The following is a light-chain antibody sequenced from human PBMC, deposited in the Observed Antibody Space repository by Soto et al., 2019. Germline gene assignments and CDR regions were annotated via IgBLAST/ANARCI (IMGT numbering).Light chain of an antibody. V-gene: IGKV3-11*01. J-gene: IGKJ1*01. CDR3: AQRVWPWT. CDR2: DAS. Sequence: EIVLTQSPATLSLSPGERATLSCRASQSVTSQLAWYQHKPGQAPRLLIYDASNRATGIPARFSGSGSGTDFTLPISRLEPEDFAVYYCAQRVWPWTVGQGTKVHIK. CDR1: QSVTSQ.